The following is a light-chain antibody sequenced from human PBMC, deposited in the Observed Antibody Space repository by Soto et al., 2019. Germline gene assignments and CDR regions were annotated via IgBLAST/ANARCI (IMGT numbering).Light chain of an antibody. J-gene: IGLJ1*01. CDR3: VSFTTSGSYV. CDR1: SSDVGAYIY. CDR2: DIT. Sequence: QSALTQPASVSGSPGQSITISCTGTSSDVGAYIYVSWYQQHPGKAPKLMIYDITNRPSGVSNRFSGSKSGNTASLTSSGLQAEDEADYYCVSFTTSGSYVFGTGTKLTVL. V-gene: IGLV2-14*01.